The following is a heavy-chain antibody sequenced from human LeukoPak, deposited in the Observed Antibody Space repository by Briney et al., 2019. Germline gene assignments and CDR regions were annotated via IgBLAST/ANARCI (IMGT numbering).Heavy chain of an antibody. J-gene: IGHJ4*02. V-gene: IGHV4-59*01. Sequence: SETLFLTCTVSGGSISSYYWSWIRQPPGKGLEWIGYIYYSGSTNYNPSLKSRVTISVDTSKNQFSLKLSSVTAADTAVYYCARVVSKVVDYWGQGTLVTVSS. CDR3: ARVVSKVVDY. D-gene: IGHD2-21*01. CDR1: GGSISSYY. CDR2: IYYSGST.